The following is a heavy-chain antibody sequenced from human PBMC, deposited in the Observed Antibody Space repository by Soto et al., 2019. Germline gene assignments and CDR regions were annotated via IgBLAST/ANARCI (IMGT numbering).Heavy chain of an antibody. CDR2: IHYRGST. V-gene: IGHV4-59*01. Sequence: LEPLSLTCSVIGGSLSSYCWSWIRQPQRMGLEWVGYIHYRGSTTYKPSLERRAAISIDTSKNQFSLKLSSVTAADTALYYCARLRYSKSLVYYYMDVWGKGTTVTVSS. CDR3: ARLRYSKSLVYYYMDV. CDR1: GGSLSSYC. D-gene: IGHD6-13*01. J-gene: IGHJ6*03.